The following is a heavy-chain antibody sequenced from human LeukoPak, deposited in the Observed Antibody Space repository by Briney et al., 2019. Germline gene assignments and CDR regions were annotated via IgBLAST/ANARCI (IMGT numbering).Heavy chain of an antibody. CDR2: IIPIFGTA. CDR1: GGTFSSYA. J-gene: IGHJ6*03. D-gene: IGHD3-16*01. Sequence: ASVKVSCKASGGTFSSYAISWVRQAPGQGLEWMGGIIPIFGTANYAQKFQGRVTITADESTSTAYMELSSLRSEDTAVYYCASGVIPEGYYYYMDVWGKGTTVTVSS. CDR3: ASGVIPEGYYYYMDV. V-gene: IGHV1-69*13.